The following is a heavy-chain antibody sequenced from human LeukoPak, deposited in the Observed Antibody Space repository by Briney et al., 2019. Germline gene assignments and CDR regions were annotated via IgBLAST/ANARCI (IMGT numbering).Heavy chain of an antibody. J-gene: IGHJ4*02. V-gene: IGHV1-69*04. CDR1: GGTFSSYA. CDR2: IIPILGIA. Sequence: ASVKVSCKASGGTFSSYAISWVRQAPGQGLEWMGRIIPILGIANYAQKFQGRVTITADKSTSTAYMELSSLRSEDTAVYYCARNRAGILTGFGYWGQGTLVAVSS. CDR3: ARNRAGILTGFGY. D-gene: IGHD3-9*01.